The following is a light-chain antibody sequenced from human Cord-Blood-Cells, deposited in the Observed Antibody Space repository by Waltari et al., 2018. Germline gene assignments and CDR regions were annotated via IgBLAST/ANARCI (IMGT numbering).Light chain of an antibody. CDR2: GAS. Sequence: ENVLTQSPGTLSLHPGEKATLSCRASQSVSRSYLAWYQQKPGQAPRLLIYGASSRATGIPDRFSGSGSGTDFTLTISRLEPEDFAVYYCQQYGSSPPYTFGQGTKLEIK. V-gene: IGKV3-20*01. J-gene: IGKJ2*01. CDR1: QSVSRSY. CDR3: QQYGSSPPYT.